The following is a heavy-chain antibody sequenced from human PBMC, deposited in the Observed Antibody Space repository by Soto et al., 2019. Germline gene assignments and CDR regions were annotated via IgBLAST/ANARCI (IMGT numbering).Heavy chain of an antibody. CDR2: IYWNDDK. Sequence: QITWKESGPTLVKPTQTLTLTCTFSGFSLTTSGVGVGWIRQPPGKALEWLALIYWNDDKRYSPSLKGRLIITKDTSKNQVVLAMTNMDPVDTATYYCAHHTITPATNWFDPWGLGTLVTVSS. CDR1: GFSLTTSGVG. D-gene: IGHD2-2*01. J-gene: IGHJ5*02. CDR3: AHHTITPATNWFDP. V-gene: IGHV2-5*01.